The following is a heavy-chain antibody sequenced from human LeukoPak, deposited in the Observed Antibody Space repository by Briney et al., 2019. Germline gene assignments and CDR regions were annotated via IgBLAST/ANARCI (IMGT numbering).Heavy chain of an antibody. D-gene: IGHD2-21*02. CDR3: AKGGPGDGNWFDL. CDR2: ISYDGSNK. Sequence: GRSLRVSCVASGFTFSGYDIHWVRQAQGKGLEWVTLISYDGSNKYNADSVKGRFTISRDNPKNTLYLQMNSLRGEDTAVYYCAKGGPGDGNWFDLWGQGTLVTVSS. J-gene: IGHJ5*02. V-gene: IGHV3-30*18. CDR1: GFTFSGYD.